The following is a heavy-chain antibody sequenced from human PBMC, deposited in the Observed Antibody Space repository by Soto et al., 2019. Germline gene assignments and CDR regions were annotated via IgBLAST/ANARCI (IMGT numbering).Heavy chain of an antibody. J-gene: IGHJ1*01. Sequence: GGSLRLSCAASGFTFSSYAMSWVRQAPGKGLEWVSAISGSGGSTYYADSVKGRFTISRDNSKNTLYLQMNSLRAEDTAVYYCAKEGVDDSSGWRAEYFQHWGQGTLVTVSS. CDR1: GFTFSSYA. CDR2: ISGSGGST. V-gene: IGHV3-23*01. CDR3: AKEGVDDSSGWRAEYFQH. D-gene: IGHD3-22*01.